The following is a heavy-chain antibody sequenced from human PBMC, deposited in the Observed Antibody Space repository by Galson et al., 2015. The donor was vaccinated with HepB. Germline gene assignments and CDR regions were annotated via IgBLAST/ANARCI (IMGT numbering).Heavy chain of an antibody. Sequence: SLRLSCAASKFTFTNYAMSWVRQTPGKGLEWASTIDGSGGSTYYADSVKGRFTISRDNSKNTLFLQMNNLRAEDTAIYYCARDIGWFDSWGQGTLVTVSS. CDR3: ARDIGWFDS. J-gene: IGHJ5*01. V-gene: IGHV3-23*01. CDR1: KFTFTNYA. CDR2: IDGSGGST. D-gene: IGHD3-10*01.